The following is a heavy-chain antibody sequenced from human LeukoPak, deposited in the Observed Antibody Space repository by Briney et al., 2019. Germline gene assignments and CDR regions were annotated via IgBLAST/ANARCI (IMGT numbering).Heavy chain of an antibody. CDR3: ARDENWGPDY. CDR1: GYTFTGHY. CDR2: IHAGTGDT. J-gene: IGHJ4*02. V-gene: IGHV1-2*02. Sequence: ASVKVSYMASGYTFTGHYMHGVRQAPGQGLEWMGWIHAGTGDTNYAQKFQGRFTMTRDTSINTLYMELNRLTSDDTAVYFCARDENWGPDYWGQGTLVTVSS. D-gene: IGHD7-27*01.